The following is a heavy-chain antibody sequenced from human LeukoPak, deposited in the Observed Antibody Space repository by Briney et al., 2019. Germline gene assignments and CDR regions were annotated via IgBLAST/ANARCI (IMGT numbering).Heavy chain of an antibody. J-gene: IGHJ6*03. V-gene: IGHV1-2*02. CDR1: GYTFTSYY. CDR3: AKASGSYDYYYYMDV. D-gene: IGHD1-26*01. CDR2: INPNSGGT. Sequence: ASVKVSCKASGYTFTSYYMHWVRQAPGQGLEWMGWINPNSGGTNYAQKFQGRVTMTRDTSISTAYMELSRLRSDDTAVYYCAKASGSYDYYYYMDVWGKGTTVTVSS.